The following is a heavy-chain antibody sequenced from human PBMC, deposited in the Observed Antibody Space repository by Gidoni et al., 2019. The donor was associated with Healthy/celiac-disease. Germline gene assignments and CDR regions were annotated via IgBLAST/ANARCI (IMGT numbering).Heavy chain of an antibody. CDR2: ISGSGGST. J-gene: IGHJ5*02. CDR1: GFTFSRDA. CDR3: AKPVSSP. D-gene: IGHD6-13*01. V-gene: IGHV3-23*01. Sequence: EVQLLESGGGLVQPVVSLRLSCSASGFTFSRDAMSWVRQAPGKGLEWVSAISGSGGSTYYADSVKGRFTISRDNSKNTLYLQMNSLRAEDTAVYYCAKPVSSPWGQGTLVTVSS.